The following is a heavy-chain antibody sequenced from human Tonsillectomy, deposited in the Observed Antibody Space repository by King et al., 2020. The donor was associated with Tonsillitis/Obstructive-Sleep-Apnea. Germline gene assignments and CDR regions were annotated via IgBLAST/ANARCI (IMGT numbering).Heavy chain of an antibody. CDR1: GFTVSSNY. D-gene: IGHD3-10*02. Sequence: VQLVESGGGLIQPGGSLRLSCAASGFTVSSNYMSWVRQAPGKGLEWVSVIYSGDSTNYADSVKGRFTIYRDNSKNTLYLQMNSLRAEDTALYCCARDGSMFGRGHCYGMYVWGQGTTVTVSS. CDR2: IYSGDST. J-gene: IGHJ6*02. V-gene: IGHV3-53*01. CDR3: ARDGSMFGRGHCYGMYV.